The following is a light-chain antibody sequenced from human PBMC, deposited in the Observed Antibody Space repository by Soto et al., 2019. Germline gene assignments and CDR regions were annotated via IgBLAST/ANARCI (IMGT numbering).Light chain of an antibody. CDR2: DVS. CDR1: QNIGTS. V-gene: IGKV1-5*01. J-gene: IGKJ1*01. Sequence: DIQMTQSPSALSASVGDRFTLTCRASQNIGTSLAWYQQKPGRAPKVLIYDVSTLERGVPSRFSGSQFGSEFTLTISGLQPDDFATYYCQQYSNFATFGQGTKVDIK. CDR3: QQYSNFAT.